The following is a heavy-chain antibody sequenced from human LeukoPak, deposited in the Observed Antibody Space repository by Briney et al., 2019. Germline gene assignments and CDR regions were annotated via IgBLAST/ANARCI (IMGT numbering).Heavy chain of an antibody. J-gene: IGHJ4*02. CDR1: GYTLTELS. Sequence: ASVKVSYKVSGYTLTELSMHWVRQAPGKGLEWMGGFDPEDGETIYAQKFQGRVTMTEDTSTDTAYMELSSLRSEDTAVYYCATGMYYYDSSGFDYWGQGTLVTVSS. CDR3: ATGMYYYDSSGFDY. CDR2: FDPEDGET. D-gene: IGHD3-22*01. V-gene: IGHV1-24*01.